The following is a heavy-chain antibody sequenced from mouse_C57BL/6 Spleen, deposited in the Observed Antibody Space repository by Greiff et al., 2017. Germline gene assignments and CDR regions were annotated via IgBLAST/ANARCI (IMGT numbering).Heavy chain of an antibody. CDR3: ARDGLGLGGFAY. V-gene: IGHV1-69*01. CDR1: GYTFTSYW. CDR2: IDPSDSYT. J-gene: IGHJ3*01. D-gene: IGHD4-1*01. Sequence: VQLQQPGAELVMPGASVKLSCKASGYTFTSYWMHWVKRRPGQGLEWIGEIDPSDSYTTYNQKFKGKSTLTVDKSSSTAYMQLSSLTSEDSAVYYCARDGLGLGGFAYWGQGALVTVSA.